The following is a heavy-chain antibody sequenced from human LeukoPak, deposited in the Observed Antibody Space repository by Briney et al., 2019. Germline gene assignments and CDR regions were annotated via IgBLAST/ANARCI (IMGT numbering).Heavy chain of an antibody. D-gene: IGHD6-13*01. CDR1: GFTFSSYV. CDR3: AKDRDSRTSNWFDP. Sequence: SGGSLRLSCAASGFTFSSYVMSWVRQAPGKGLEWVSAISGSGGSTYYADSVKGRFTISRDNSKNTLYLQVNSLRAEDTAVYYCAKDRDSRTSNWFDPWGQGTLVTVSS. J-gene: IGHJ5*02. CDR2: ISGSGGST. V-gene: IGHV3-23*01.